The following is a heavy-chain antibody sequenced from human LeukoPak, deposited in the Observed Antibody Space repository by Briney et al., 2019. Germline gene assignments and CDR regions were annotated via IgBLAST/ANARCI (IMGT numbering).Heavy chain of an antibody. J-gene: IGHJ6*03. CDR3: ARAHSSGYYYYYYYYMDV. D-gene: IGHD3-22*01. CDR2: INHSGST. CDR1: GGSFSGYY. Sequence: SETLSLTCAVYGGSFSGYYWSWIRQPPGKGLEWIGEINHSGSTNYNPSLKSRVTISVDTSKNQFSLKLSSVTAADTAVYYCARAHSSGYYYYYYYYMDVWGKGTTVTVSS. V-gene: IGHV4-34*01.